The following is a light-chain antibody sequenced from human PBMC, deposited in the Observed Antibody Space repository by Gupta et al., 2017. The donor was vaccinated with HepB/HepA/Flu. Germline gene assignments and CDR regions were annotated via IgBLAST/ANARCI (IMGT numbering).Light chain of an antibody. CDR2: AAS. CDR1: RSISAF. CDR3: QQGYSAPRVT. Sequence: DIQMTQSPSSLSASIGDRVTITCRASRSISAFLNWYQQKPGKAPELLIYAASTLQSGVPSRFSGSGSGTDFTLTISSLQRDDFATYYCQQGYSAPRVTFGPGTKV. V-gene: IGKV1-39*01. J-gene: IGKJ3*01.